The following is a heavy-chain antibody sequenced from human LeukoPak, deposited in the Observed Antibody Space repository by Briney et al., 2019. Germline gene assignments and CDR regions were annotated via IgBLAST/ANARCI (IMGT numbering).Heavy chain of an antibody. J-gene: IGHJ4*02. CDR1: GYTLTDYY. V-gene: IGHV1-2*02. Sequence: ASVKVSCKASGYTLTDYYIHWVRQAPGQGLEWMGWINPNSSDTTYAKKFQGRVTMTRDTSISSAYMDLSRLNSDDTAVYFCAREEQYNNFFDYWGPGTLVTVSS. D-gene: IGHD1/OR15-1a*01. CDR2: INPNSSDT. CDR3: AREEQYNNFFDY.